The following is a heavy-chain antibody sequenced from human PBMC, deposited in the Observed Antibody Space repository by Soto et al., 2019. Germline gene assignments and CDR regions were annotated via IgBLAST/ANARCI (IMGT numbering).Heavy chain of an antibody. Sequence: GGSLRLSCAASGFTFSNAWMSWVHQAPGKGLEWVGRIKSKTDGGTTDYAAPVKGRFTISRDDSKNTLYLQMNSLKTEDTAVYYCTKRPAYYYGSGSQKVLDYWGQGTLVTVSS. J-gene: IGHJ4*02. CDR2: IKSKTDGGTT. CDR1: GFTFSNAW. D-gene: IGHD3-10*01. CDR3: TKRPAYYYGSGSQKVLDY. V-gene: IGHV3-15*01.